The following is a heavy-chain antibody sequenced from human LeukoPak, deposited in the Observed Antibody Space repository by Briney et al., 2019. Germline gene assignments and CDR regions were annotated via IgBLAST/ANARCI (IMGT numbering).Heavy chain of an antibody. CDR1: GFTFSSYE. Sequence: GGTLRLSCAASGFTFSSYEMNWVRQAPGKGLEWVSYISSSGSTIYYADSVKGRFTISRDNAENSLYLQMNSLRAEDTAVYYCARRSYGSGGMIDYWGQGTLVTVSS. V-gene: IGHV3-48*03. CDR2: ISSSGSTI. J-gene: IGHJ4*02. D-gene: IGHD6-19*01. CDR3: ARRSYGSGGMIDY.